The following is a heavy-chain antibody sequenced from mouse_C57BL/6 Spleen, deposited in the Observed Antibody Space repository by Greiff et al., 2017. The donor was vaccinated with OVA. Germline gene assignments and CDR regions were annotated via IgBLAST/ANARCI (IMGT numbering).Heavy chain of an antibody. Sequence: QVQLQQPGAELVMPGASVKLSCKASGYTFTSYWMHWVKQRPGQGLEWIGEIDPSDSYTNYNQKFKGKSTLTVDKSSSTAYMQLSSLTAEDSAVYYCARSLPYCSSSYWYFDVWGTGTTVTVSS. CDR1: GYTFTSYW. CDR3: ARSLPYCSSSYWYFDV. CDR2: IDPSDSYT. D-gene: IGHD1-1*01. J-gene: IGHJ1*03. V-gene: IGHV1-69*01.